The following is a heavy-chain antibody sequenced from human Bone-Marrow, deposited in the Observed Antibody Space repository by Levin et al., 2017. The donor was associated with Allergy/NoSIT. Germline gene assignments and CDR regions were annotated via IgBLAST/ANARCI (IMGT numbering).Heavy chain of an antibody. J-gene: IGHJ3*01. V-gene: IGHV1-2*02. Sequence: ASVKVSCKASGYIFTDYQMYWVRQAPGQRPEWMGWINPQSGDTRYARNFQGRVSMTRDRSVNTAYMELRRLTYDDTATSFCARGACYSDTWYHTDAFALWGKGTMVTVSS. CDR2: INPQSGDT. D-gene: IGHD2-21*01. CDR3: ARGACYSDTWYHTDAFAL. CDR1: GYIFTDYQ.